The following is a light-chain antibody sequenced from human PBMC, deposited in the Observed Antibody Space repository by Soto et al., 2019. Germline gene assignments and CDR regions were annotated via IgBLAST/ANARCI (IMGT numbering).Light chain of an antibody. V-gene: IGKV4-1*01. J-gene: IGKJ1*01. CDR3: QQYYSTPQT. CDR1: QSLLSNSNNKNY. Sequence: DVVMTQSPDSLAVSLGERATINCKSSQSLLSNSNNKNYLAWYRQRPGQPPKLLIYWASARESGVPDRFSGSGFGADFTLTISRLQAEDVAVYYCQQYYSTPQTFGQGTKVEVK. CDR2: WAS.